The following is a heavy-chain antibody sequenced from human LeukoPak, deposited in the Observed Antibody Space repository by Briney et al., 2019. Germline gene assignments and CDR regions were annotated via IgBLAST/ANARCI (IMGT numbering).Heavy chain of an antibody. J-gene: IGHJ4*02. D-gene: IGHD6-13*01. Sequence: GGSLRLSCAASGFTFSSYAMSRVRQAPGKGLDWVSIIRGSGAGTYYADSVKGRFTISRDNSKNTLYLQMSSLRAEDTAVYYCAKPSSSSSWDAEYWGQGTLVTGSS. CDR2: IRGSGAGT. V-gene: IGHV3-23*01. CDR1: GFTFSSYA. CDR3: AKPSSSSSWDAEY.